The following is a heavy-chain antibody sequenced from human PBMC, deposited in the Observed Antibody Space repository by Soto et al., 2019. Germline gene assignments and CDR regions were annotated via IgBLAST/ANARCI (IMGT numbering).Heavy chain of an antibody. CDR2: TYYRSQWYN. J-gene: IGHJ5*02. Sequence: PSQTLSLTCVISGDSVSSNRAVWNWFRQPPARGLEWLGRTYYRSQWYNDYAVSVQSRITINPDTSKNQFSLQLTSVTPEDTAVYYCAGVGDNNWFDPWGQGTLVTV. CDR1: GDSVSSNRAV. CDR3: AGVGDNNWFDP. V-gene: IGHV6-1*01.